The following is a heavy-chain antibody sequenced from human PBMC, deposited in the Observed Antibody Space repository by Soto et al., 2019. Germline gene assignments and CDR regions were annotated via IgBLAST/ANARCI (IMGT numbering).Heavy chain of an antibody. CDR1: GGSFSGYY. J-gene: IGHJ6*02. Sequence: SETLSLTCAVYGGSFSGYYWSWIRQPPGKGLEWIGEINHSGSTNYNPSLKSRVTISVDTSKNQFSLKLSSVTAADTAVYYCARLGTYTTFGVVKGTVRGMDVWGQGTTVTVSS. V-gene: IGHV4-34*01. D-gene: IGHD3-3*01. CDR3: ARLGTYTTFGVVKGTVRGMDV. CDR2: INHSGST.